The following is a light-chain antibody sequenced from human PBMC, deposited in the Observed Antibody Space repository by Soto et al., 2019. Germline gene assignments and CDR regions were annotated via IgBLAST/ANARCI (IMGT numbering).Light chain of an antibody. V-gene: IGLV2-14*01. J-gene: IGLJ2*01. CDR1: SSDVGGYNY. CDR2: DVS. CDR3: SSYTSSSTVV. Sequence: QSALTQPASVSGSPGQAITISCTGTSSDVGGYNYVSWYQQHPGKAPKLMIYDVSNRPSGVSNRFSGSKSGNTASLTISGRQAEDEADYYCSSYTSSSTVVFGGGTKRTV.